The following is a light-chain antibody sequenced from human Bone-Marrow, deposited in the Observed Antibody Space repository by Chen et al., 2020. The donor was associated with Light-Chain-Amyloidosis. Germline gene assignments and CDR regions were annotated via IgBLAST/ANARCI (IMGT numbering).Light chain of an antibody. CDR1: NIGSTS. V-gene: IGLV3-21*02. J-gene: IGLJ3*02. CDR2: DDS. Sequence: SSVLTPPSLVSVAPGQTATIACGGNNIGSTSVHWYQQTPGQAPLLVVYDDSDRPSGIPERLSGSNSGNTATLTISRVEAGDEADYYCQVWDRSSDRPVFGGGTKLTVL. CDR3: QVWDRSSDRPV.